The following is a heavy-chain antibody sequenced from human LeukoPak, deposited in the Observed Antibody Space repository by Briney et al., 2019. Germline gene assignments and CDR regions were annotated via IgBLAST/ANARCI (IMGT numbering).Heavy chain of an antibody. CDR3: AKQIGYCSDGSCYFTS. V-gene: IGHV3-23*01. CDR1: GFTFSNSA. Sequence: GGSLRLSCAASGFTFSNSAMSWVRQATGKGLEWVSAIGSSGANTNYADSVKGRFTISRDNSKNTLYLQMNSLRAEDTAVYYCAKQIGYCSDGSCYFTSWGQGTLVTVSS. J-gene: IGHJ4*02. CDR2: IGSSGANT. D-gene: IGHD2-15*01.